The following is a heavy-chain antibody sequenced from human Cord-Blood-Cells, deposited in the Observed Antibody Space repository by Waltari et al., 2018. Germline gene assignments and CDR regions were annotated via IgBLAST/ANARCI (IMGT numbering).Heavy chain of an antibody. CDR2: ISWNSGSI. Sequence: EVQLVESGGGLVQPGRSLRLSCAASGFPFDDYAMHWVRQAPGKGLEWVSGISWNSGSIGYADSVKGRFTISRDNAKNSLYLQMNSLRAEDTALYYCARGWFYYDSSGYYNYWGQGTLVTVSS. CDR1: GFPFDDYA. V-gene: IGHV3-9*01. J-gene: IGHJ4*02. D-gene: IGHD3-22*01. CDR3: ARGWFYYDSSGYYNY.